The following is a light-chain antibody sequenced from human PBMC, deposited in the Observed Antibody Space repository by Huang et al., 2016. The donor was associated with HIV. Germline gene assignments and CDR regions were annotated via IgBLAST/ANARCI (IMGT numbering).Light chain of an antibody. J-gene: IGKJ2*01. CDR1: QDISNY. CDR3: QHYDDPYT. Sequence: DIQMTQSPSSLSASVGDRVTITCQVSQDISNYLSWYQHKPGSAPKPLIFCASSLETGVPSRFSGSGSGTYFTLTIASLQPEDVATYYCQHYDDPYTFGQGTKLEIK. CDR2: CAS. V-gene: IGKV1-33*01.